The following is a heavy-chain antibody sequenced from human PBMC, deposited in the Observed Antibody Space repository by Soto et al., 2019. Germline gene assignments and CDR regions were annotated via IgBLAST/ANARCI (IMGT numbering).Heavy chain of an antibody. CDR3: ARAGPSGYGSGRNYPLAY. CDR1: GGSFSAYY. CDR2: INHSGSS. V-gene: IGHV4-34*01. D-gene: IGHD3-10*01. J-gene: IGHJ4*02. Sequence: SETLSLTCDVYGGSFSAYYWSWIRQSPGKGLEWIAEINHSGSSNYNPSLKSRVTISVDTSKNQFSLRLSSVTAADTAVYYCARAGPSGYGSGRNYPLAYWGLGTLVTVYS.